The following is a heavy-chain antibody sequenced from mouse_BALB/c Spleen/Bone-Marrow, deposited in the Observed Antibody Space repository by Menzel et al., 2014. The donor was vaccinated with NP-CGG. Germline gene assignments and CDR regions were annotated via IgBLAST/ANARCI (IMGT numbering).Heavy chain of an antibody. CDR2: IRNKANGYTT. CDR1: GFTFTDYY. Sequence: EVKVVESGGGLVQPGGSLRLSCTTSGFTFTDYYMNWVRQPPGKELEWLGFIRNKANGYTTEYSASVRGRFTISTDNSQSIHYLQMNHQSAEDSASDCCARDRGGVRFVYWGQGSPRTVSS. CDR3: ARDRGGVRFVY. V-gene: IGHV7-3*02. J-gene: IGHJ2*01.